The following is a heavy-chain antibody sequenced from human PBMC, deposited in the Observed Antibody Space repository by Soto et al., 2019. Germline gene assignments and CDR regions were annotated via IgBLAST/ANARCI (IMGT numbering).Heavy chain of an antibody. D-gene: IGHD1-26*01. J-gene: IGHJ4*02. CDR3: ARIGTGRSLDY. Sequence: TLSLTCTVSGGSIISGDYYWSWIRQPPGKALEWLALIDWDDDKYYSTSLKTRLTISKDTSKNQVVLTMTNMDPVDTATYYCARIGTGRSLDYWGQGTLVTVSS. V-gene: IGHV2-70*18. CDR1: GGSIISGDYY. CDR2: IDWDDDK.